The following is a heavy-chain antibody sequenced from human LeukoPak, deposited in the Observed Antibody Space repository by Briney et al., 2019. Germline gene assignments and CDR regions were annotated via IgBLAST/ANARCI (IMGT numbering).Heavy chain of an antibody. CDR2: INPSGGST. D-gene: IGHD4/OR15-4a*01. J-gene: IGHJ3*02. CDR1: GYTFTNYH. V-gene: IGHV1-46*01. CDR3: ARATWYGGNPSGAFDI. Sequence: ASVQVSCQASGYTFTNYHLHWLRQAPAQGLAWMGIINPSGGSTSYAQKFQDRVTMTRDTSTSTVYMELNSLRSEDTAVYYCARATWYGGNPSGAFDIWGQGTMVTVSS.